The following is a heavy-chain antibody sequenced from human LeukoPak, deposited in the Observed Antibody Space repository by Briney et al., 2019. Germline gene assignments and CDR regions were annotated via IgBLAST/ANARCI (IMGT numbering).Heavy chain of an antibody. J-gene: IGHJ4*02. V-gene: IGHV1-18*01. D-gene: IGHD3-10*01. CDR1: GYTFTSYG. CDR3: ARRGDYEVPGVEGSFDY. CDR2: ISAYNGNT. Sequence: AASVRVSCKASGYTFTSYGISWVRQAPGQGLEWMGWISAYNGNTNYAQKLQGRVTMTTDTSTSTAYMELRSLRSDDTAVYYCARRGDYEVPGVEGSFDYWGQGTLVTVSS.